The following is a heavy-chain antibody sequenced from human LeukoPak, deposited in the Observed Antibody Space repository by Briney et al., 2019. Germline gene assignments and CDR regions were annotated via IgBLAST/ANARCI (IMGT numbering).Heavy chain of an antibody. CDR3: TRGRPGRPRLVISFGDY. CDR1: GYTFTSYY. Sequence: GASVKVSCKASGYTFTSYYIHWVRQAPGQGLEWMGLINPSGGSTNYAQKFQGRVTMTRDTSTSTVYMELSSLRSEDTAVYYCTRGRPGRPRLVISFGDYWGQGTLVTVSS. V-gene: IGHV1-46*01. J-gene: IGHJ4*02. D-gene: IGHD3-9*01. CDR2: INPSGGST.